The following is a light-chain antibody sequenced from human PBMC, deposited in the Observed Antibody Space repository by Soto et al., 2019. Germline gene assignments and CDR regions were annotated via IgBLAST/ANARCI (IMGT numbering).Light chain of an antibody. V-gene: IGKV3-11*01. CDR2: DTS. CDR1: QSISTY. Sequence: ENVLTQSPATLSLSPGERATLSARASQSISTYLAWYQQTPGQAPRLLIYDTSKRATGIPDRFSGRESGSDFTLTIQSLELEDLVGYFCAQSTNWPYGWTFGQGTKLEIE. J-gene: IGKJ1*01. CDR3: AQSTNWPYGWT.